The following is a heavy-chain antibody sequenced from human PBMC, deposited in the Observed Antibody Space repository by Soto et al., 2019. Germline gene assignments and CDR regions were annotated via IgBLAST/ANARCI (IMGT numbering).Heavy chain of an antibody. CDR2: ISSSSSYI. CDR1: GFIFSSYS. Sequence: EVQLVESGGGLVKPGGSLRLSCAASGFIFSSYSMNWVRQAPGKGLEWVSSISSSSSYIYYADSVKGRFTISRDNAKNSLYLQMNSLRAEDTAVYYCARDQGAGGGNSLDYWGQGTLVTVSS. V-gene: IGHV3-21*01. D-gene: IGHD2-21*02. J-gene: IGHJ4*02. CDR3: ARDQGAGGGNSLDY.